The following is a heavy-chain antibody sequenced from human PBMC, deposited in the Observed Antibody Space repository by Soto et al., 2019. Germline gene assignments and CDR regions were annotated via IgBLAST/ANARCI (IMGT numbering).Heavy chain of an antibody. CDR1: GGTFSNYA. V-gene: IGHV1-69*01. CDR2: IIPVFGTP. CDR3: AGGSFGVMITLDF. J-gene: IGHJ4*02. D-gene: IGHD3-3*01. Sequence: QVQLVQSGAEVKKPGSSVKVSYKASGGTFSNYAISWVRQDPGQGLEWMGGIIPVFGTPKYAQKFQGRVTITADPSTNTVYMELSSLRSDDTAMYYCAGGSFGVMITLDFWGQGTLVTVSS.